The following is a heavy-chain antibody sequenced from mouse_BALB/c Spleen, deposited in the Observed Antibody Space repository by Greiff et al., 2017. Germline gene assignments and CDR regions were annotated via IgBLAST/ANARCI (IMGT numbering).Heavy chain of an antibody. CDR3: ARLPYYAMDY. J-gene: IGHJ4*01. D-gene: IGHD5-5*01. CDR2: IYPGDGDT. CDR1: GYAFSSSW. V-gene: IGHV1-82*01. Sequence: VKLVESGPELVKPGASVKISCKASGYAFSSSWMNWVKQRPGQGLEWIGRIYPGDGDTNYNGKFKGKATLTADKSSSTAYMQLSSLTSVDSAVYFCARLPYYAMDYWGQGTSVTVSS.